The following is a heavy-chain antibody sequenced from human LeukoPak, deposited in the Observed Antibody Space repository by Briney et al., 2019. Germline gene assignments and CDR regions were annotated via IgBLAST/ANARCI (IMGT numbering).Heavy chain of an antibody. CDR2: INPNSGDT. CDR3: ARKLIVVVPTSVGY. Sequence: ASVKVSCKASGYIFTGYYMHWVRQAPGQGLEWMGWINPNSGDTNYAQKFQGRVTMTRDTSISTAYMELSRLRSDDTAVYYCARKLIVVVPTSVGYWGQGTLVTVSS. V-gene: IGHV1-2*02. CDR1: GYIFTGYY. D-gene: IGHD2-15*01. J-gene: IGHJ4*02.